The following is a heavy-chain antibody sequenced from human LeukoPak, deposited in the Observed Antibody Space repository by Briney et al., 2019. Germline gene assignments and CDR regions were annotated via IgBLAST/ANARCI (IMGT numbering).Heavy chain of an antibody. D-gene: IGHD3-10*01. V-gene: IGHV4-30-4*01. CDR3: ARAALVRGVPFDY. Sequence: SETLSLTCTVSGGSISSGDYYWSWIRQPPGKGLEWIGYIYYSGSTYYNPSLKSRVTISVDTSKNQFSLKLSSVTAADTAVYYCARAALVRGVPFDYWGQGTLVTVSS. CDR2: IYYSGST. J-gene: IGHJ4*02. CDR1: GGSISSGDYY.